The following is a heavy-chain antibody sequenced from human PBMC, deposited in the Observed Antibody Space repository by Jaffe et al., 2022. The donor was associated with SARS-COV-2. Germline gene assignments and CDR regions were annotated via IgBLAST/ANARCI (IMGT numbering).Heavy chain of an antibody. Sequence: QAQLVQSGGEVKKPGASIKVACRASGYVFSNFGFGWVRQAPGQGLEWMGWIGPYNTEPKYAQKVQGRIILTTDTSTNTAYMELTNLRSDDTAIYYCARELRGSYDVWAQGTPVTVSS. CDR2: IGPYNTEP. D-gene: IGHD3-10*02. J-gene: IGHJ4*02. CDR3: ARELRGSYDV. V-gene: IGHV1-18*01. CDR1: GYVFSNFG.